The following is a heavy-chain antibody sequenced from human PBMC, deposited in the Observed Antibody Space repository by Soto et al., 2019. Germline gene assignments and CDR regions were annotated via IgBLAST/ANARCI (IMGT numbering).Heavy chain of an antibody. Sequence: SVKVSCKASGFTFTTSAVQWVRQARGQRLEWIGWIVVGSGNTNYAQKFQERVIITRDMSTSTAYMELSSLRSEDTAVYYCVSYDSSGYPGTFDYWGQGTLVTVSS. J-gene: IGHJ4*02. CDR1: GFTFTTSA. CDR2: IVVGSGNT. V-gene: IGHV1-58*01. CDR3: VSYDSSGYPGTFDY. D-gene: IGHD3-22*01.